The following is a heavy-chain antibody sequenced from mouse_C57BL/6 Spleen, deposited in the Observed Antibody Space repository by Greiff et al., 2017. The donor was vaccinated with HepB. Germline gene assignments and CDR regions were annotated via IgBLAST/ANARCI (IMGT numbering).Heavy chain of an antibody. CDR3: ARRGTDYSNYWFAY. V-gene: IGHV1-19*01. Sequence: EVQLQQSGPVLVKPGASVKMSCKASGYTFTDYYMNWVKQSHGKSLEWIGVINPYNGGTSYNQKFKGKATLTVDKSSSTAYMELNSLTSEDSAVYYCARRGTDYSNYWFAYWGQGTLVTVSA. D-gene: IGHD2-5*01. CDR2: INPYNGGT. J-gene: IGHJ3*01. CDR1: GYTFTDYY.